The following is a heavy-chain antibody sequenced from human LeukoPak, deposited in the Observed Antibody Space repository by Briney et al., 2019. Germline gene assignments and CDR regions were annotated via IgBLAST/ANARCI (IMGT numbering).Heavy chain of an antibody. CDR2: ISSSGSTE. J-gene: IGHJ6*02. D-gene: IGHD3-10*01. V-gene: IGHV3-48*03. CDR3: ARDKTMQFGYSCYYAMDV. CDR1: GFTFSSYE. Sequence: GGSLRLSCAASGFTFSSYEMNWVRQAPGKGLEWVSYISSSGSTEYYADSVKGRFTISRDNAKNSLYLQMNSLRAEDTAVYYCARDKTMQFGYSCYYAMDVWGQGTTVTVSS.